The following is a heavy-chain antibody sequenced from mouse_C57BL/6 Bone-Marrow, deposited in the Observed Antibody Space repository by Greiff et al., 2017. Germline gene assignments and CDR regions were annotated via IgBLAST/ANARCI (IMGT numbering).Heavy chain of an antibody. J-gene: IGHJ4*01. V-gene: IGHV2-6*03. CDR2: IWSDGST. Sequence: VQLQQSGPGLVAPSQSLSITCTVSGFSLTSYGVHWVRQPPGKGLEWLVVIWSDGSTTYNSALKSRMSISKDNAKSQVFLKMNSLRTDETAMYDCALAYSDSSGYVNAMDYWGQGTSVTVSA. CDR3: ALAYSDSSGYVNAMDY. CDR1: GFSLTSYG. D-gene: IGHD3-2*02.